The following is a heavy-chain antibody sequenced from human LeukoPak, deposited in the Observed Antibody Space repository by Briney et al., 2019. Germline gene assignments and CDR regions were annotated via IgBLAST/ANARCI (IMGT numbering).Heavy chain of an antibody. CDR1: GGTFSSYA. V-gene: IGHV1-69*13. CDR3: AREAPMVGDSFDI. D-gene: IGHD3-10*02. Sequence: ASVKVSCKASGGTFSSYAISWVRQAPGQGLEWMGGIIPIFGTANYAQKFQGRVTITADESTSTAYMGLNTLTSDDTAVYYCAREAPMVGDSFDIWGHRTMVTVSS. J-gene: IGHJ3*02. CDR2: IIPIFGTA.